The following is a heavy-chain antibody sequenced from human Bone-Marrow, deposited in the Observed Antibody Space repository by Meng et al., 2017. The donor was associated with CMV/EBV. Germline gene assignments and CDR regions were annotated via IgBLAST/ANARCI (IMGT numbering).Heavy chain of an antibody. CDR2: ISSSGSTI. Sequence: GGPLRLSCAASGFTFSSYEMNWVRQAPGKGLEWVSYISSSGSTIYYADSVKGRFTISRDNAKNSLYLQMNSLRAEDTAVYYCATYYDNSGPIHYWGQGTLVTVSS. CDR1: GFTFSSYE. V-gene: IGHV3-48*03. J-gene: IGHJ4*02. D-gene: IGHD3-22*01. CDR3: ATYYDNSGPIHY.